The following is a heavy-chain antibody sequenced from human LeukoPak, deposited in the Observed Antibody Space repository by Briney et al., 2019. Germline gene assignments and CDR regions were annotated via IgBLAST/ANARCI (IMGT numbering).Heavy chain of an antibody. CDR1: GYTFTSYG. J-gene: IGHJ4*02. CDR3: ARPYYDILTGYYPYYFDY. CDR2: ISAYNGNT. D-gene: IGHD3-9*01. V-gene: IGHV1-18*01. Sequence: ASVTVSCKASGYTFTSYGISWVRQAPGQGLEWMGWISAYNGNTNYAQKLQGRVTMTTDTSTSTAYMELRSLRSDDTAVYYCARPYYDILTGYYPYYFDYWGQGTLVTVSS.